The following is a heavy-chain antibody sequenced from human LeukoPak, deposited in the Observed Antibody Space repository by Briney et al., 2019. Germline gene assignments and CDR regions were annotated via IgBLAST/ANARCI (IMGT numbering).Heavy chain of an antibody. CDR2: ISAYNGNA. D-gene: IGHD1-26*01. J-gene: IGHJ4*02. CDR3: ARDRYSGSYLFDY. Sequence: ASVKVSCKASGYTFTSYGISWVRQAPGQGLEWMGWISAYNGNANYAQKLQGRITMTTDTSTRTAHMELRSLSSDDTAVYYCARDRYSGSYLFDYWGQGTLVTVSS. V-gene: IGHV1-18*01. CDR1: GYTFTSYG.